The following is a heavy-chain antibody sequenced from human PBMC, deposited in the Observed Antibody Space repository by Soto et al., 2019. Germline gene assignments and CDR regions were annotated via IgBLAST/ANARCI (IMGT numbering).Heavy chain of an antibody. CDR3: AKDPGIAVAGTFDY. CDR2: ISGSGGST. CDR1: GFTFSSYA. V-gene: IGHV3-23*01. J-gene: IGHJ4*02. D-gene: IGHD6-19*01. Sequence: EVQLLESGGGLVQPGGSLRLSCAASGFTFSSYAMSWVRKAPGKGLEWVSAISGSGGSTYYADSGKGRFTISRDNSKNTLYLQMNSLRAEDTDVYYCAKDPGIAVAGTFDYWGQGTLVTVSS.